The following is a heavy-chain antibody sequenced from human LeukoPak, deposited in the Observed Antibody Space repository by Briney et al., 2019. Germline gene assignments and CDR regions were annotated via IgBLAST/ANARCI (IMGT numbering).Heavy chain of an antibody. J-gene: IGHJ6*02. D-gene: IGHD4-17*01. CDR3: ARLYTTVIPLYGYYGMDV. Sequence: SETLSLTCTVSGGSISSSSYYWGWIRQPPGKGLEWIGSIYYSGSTYYNPSLKSRVTISVDTSKNQFSLKLSSVTAADTAVYYCARLYTTVIPLYGYYGMDVWGQGTTVTVSS. CDR1: GGSISSSSYY. CDR2: IYYSGST. V-gene: IGHV4-39*07.